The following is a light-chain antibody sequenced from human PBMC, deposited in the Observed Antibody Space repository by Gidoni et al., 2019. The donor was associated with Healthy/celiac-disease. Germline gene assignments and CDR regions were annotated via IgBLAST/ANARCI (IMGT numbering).Light chain of an antibody. J-gene: IGKJ1*01. V-gene: IGKV1-39*01. Sequence: DIQMTQSPSSLSASVGDRVTITCRASQSISSYLNWYQQKPGKAPKLLIYAASSLQSVVPSRFSSSGSGTDFTLTISSLQPEDFATYYCQKSYSTPPTFGQGTKVEIK. CDR1: QSISSY. CDR2: AAS. CDR3: QKSYSTPPT.